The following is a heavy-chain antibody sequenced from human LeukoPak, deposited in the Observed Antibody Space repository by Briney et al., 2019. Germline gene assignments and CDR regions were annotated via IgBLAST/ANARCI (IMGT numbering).Heavy chain of an antibody. CDR2: FDPEDGET. D-gene: IGHD6-13*01. CDR3: AINPPFSSSWYGDMVYYYGMDV. V-gene: IGHV1-24*01. Sequence: ASVTVSCKVSGYTLTELSMHWVRQAPGKGLEWMGGFDPEDGETIYAQKFQGRVTMTEDTSTDTAYMELSSLRSEDTAVYYCAINPPFSSSWYGDMVYYYGMDVWGQGTTVTVSS. J-gene: IGHJ6*02. CDR1: GYTLTELS.